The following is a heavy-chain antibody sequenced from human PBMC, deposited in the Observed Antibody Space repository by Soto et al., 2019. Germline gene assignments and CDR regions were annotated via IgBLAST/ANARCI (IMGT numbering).Heavy chain of an antibody. CDR2: VSGNGQGI. J-gene: IGHJ4*02. V-gene: IGHV3-23*01. D-gene: IGHD3-10*01. CDR1: GFTFSSYA. CDR3: AKDRDYPRDYFHY. Sequence: EVQLLESGGGLVQPGGSVRLSCAASGFTFSSYAMSWVRQAPGKGLEWVSAVSGNGQGIYYADSVRGRFTISRDNSKNTVFLHMDSLRAEDTAVYYCAKDRDYPRDYFHYWGQGTLVTVSS.